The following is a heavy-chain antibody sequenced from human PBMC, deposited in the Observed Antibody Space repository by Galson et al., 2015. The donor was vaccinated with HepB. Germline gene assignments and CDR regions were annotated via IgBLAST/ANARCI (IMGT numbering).Heavy chain of an antibody. D-gene: IGHD3-16*01. J-gene: IGHJ4*02. V-gene: IGHV3-66*01. CDR3: ARDGLGISRIGRYY. CDR1: GFTVSSNY. Sequence: SLRLSCAASGFTVSSNYMSWVRQAPGKGLEWVSIIYSGGSTDYADSVKGRFTISRDSSKNTVYLQMNSLRAEDTAVYYCARDGLGISRIGRYYWGQGTLVTVSS. CDR2: IYSGGST.